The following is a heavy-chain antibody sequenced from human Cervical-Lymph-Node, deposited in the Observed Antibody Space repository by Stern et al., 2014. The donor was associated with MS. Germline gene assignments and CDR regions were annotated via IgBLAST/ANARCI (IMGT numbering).Heavy chain of an antibody. J-gene: IGHJ4*02. Sequence: EVHLVESGGALVKPGGSLRLSCAASGFTFSDTWMTWVRQAPGKGLEWLGRIRTNTDGGTAEYAAPVKGRFIISRDDSKRTLYLQMNSLKIEDTAVYYCATSILDYWGQGTMVTVSS. V-gene: IGHV3-15*02. D-gene: IGHD5-24*01. CDR1: GFTFSDTW. CDR2: IRTNTDGGTA. CDR3: ATSILDY.